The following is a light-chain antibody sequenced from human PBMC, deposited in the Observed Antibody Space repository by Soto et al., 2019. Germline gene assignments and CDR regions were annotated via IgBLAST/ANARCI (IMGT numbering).Light chain of an antibody. CDR2: GAS. CDR1: QSVSFSY. J-gene: IGKJ4*01. CDR3: QQYGRSHLT. Sequence: EIVLTQSPGTLSLSPGERATLSCRASQSVSFSYLAWYQQKPGQAPRLLIYGASSRATGIPDRFSGSGSGTDFTLTISRLEPEDFGVYYCQQYGRSHLTFGGGTKVAIK. V-gene: IGKV3-20*01.